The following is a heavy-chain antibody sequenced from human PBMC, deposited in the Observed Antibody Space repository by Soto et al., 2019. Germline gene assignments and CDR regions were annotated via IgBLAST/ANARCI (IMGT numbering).Heavy chain of an antibody. CDR3: ASLITMVRGVHYGMDV. Sequence: QVQLVQSGAEVKKPGSSVKVSCKASGGTFSSYAISWVRQAPGQGLEWMGGIIPIFGTANYAQKFQGRVTITADESTSTDYMELSSLRSEDTAVYYCASLITMVRGVHYGMDVWGQGTTVTVSS. D-gene: IGHD3-10*01. CDR2: IIPIFGTA. J-gene: IGHJ6*02. V-gene: IGHV1-69*01. CDR1: GGTFSSYA.